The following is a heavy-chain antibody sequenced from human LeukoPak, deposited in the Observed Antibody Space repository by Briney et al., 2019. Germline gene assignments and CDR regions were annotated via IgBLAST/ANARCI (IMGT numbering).Heavy chain of an antibody. V-gene: IGHV4-34*01. D-gene: IGHD2-2*02. CDR2: INQSGST. CDR3: ARARGYCSSTSCYIDGKYYFDY. Sequence: PSETLSLTCAVYGGSFSGYYWSWNRNPPGKGMEWMGEINQSGSTNYNPSLKSRVTISVDTSKNQFSLKLSSVTAADTAVYYCARARGYCSSTSCYIDGKYYFDYWGQGTLVTVSA. J-gene: IGHJ4*02. CDR1: GGSFSGYY.